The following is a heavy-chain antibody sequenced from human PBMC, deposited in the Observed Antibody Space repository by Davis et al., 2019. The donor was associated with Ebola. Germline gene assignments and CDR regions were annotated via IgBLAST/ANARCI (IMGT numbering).Heavy chain of an antibody. J-gene: IGHJ5*02. V-gene: IGHV3-74*01. CDR1: GFTFSGDW. Sequence: GESLKISCAGSGFTFSGDWMHWVRQVPGKAPVWVSRLSGDGKTAYYGDSVKGRFTISRDNAKNTLYLQMNSLRVDDTAMYYCASQVGVVPLNHWGQGTLVTVSS. CDR3: ASQVGVVPLNH. D-gene: IGHD3-3*01. CDR2: LSGDGKTA.